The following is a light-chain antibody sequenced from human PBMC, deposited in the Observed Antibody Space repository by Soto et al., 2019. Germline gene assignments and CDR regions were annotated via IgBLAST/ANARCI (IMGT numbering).Light chain of an antibody. CDR1: KLGDKF. Sequence: SYELTQPPSVSVSPGHTASITCSGPKLGDKFASWYQQRPGQSPVLVISQDNKRPSGIPERFSGSNSGNTATLTISGTQAVDEADYYCQAWDSGTYVFGPGTKLTVL. CDR2: QDN. J-gene: IGLJ1*01. V-gene: IGLV3-1*01. CDR3: QAWDSGTYV.